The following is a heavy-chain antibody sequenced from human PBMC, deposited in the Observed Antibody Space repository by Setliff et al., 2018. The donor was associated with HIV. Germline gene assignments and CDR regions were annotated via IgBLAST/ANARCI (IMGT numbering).Heavy chain of an antibody. CDR2: IYYSGST. D-gene: IGHD1-26*01. CDR3: AGGPGTTSIDY. J-gene: IGHJ4*02. Sequence: SETLSLTCSVSGGSVSSSSYYWGWIRQPAGKGLEWIGTIYYSGSTQYNPAFKSRVTMSVDTSRNQFSLELISVTAADTAVYYCAGGPGTTSIDYWAQGTLVTVSS. V-gene: IGHV4-39*01. CDR1: GGSVSSSSYY.